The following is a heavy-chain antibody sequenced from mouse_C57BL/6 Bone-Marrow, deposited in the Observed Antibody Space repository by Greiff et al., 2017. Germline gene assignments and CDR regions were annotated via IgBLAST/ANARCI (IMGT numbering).Heavy chain of an antibody. CDR1: GYTFTSYW. D-gene: IGHD2-5*01. Sequence: QVQLQQPGAELVKPGASVKMSCKASGYTFTSYWITWVKQRPGQGLEWIGDIYPGSGSTNYNEKFKSKATLTVDTSSSPAYMQLSSLTSEDSAVYYCARPYYSNCGYFDVWGTGTTVTVSS. V-gene: IGHV1-55*01. CDR2: IYPGSGST. J-gene: IGHJ1*03. CDR3: ARPYYSNCGYFDV.